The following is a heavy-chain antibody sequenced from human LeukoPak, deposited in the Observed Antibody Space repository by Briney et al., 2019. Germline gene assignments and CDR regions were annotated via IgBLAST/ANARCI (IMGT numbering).Heavy chain of an antibody. D-gene: IGHD3-9*01. V-gene: IGHV3-33*01. Sequence: GGSLRLSCAASGFTFSSYGMHWVRQAPGKGLEWVAVIWYDGSNKYYADSVKGRFTISRDNSKNTLYLRMNSLRAEDTAVYYCARSYYDILTGQPSNAFDIWGQGTMVTVSS. J-gene: IGHJ3*02. CDR2: IWYDGSNK. CDR3: ARSYYDILTGQPSNAFDI. CDR1: GFTFSSYG.